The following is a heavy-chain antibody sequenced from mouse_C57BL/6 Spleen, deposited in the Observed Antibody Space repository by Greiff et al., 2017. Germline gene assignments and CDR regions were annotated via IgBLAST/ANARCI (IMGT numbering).Heavy chain of an antibody. J-gene: IGHJ3*01. V-gene: IGHV1-39*01. CDR3: ARPHYYGSAWFAY. CDR1: GYSFTDYN. Sequence: EVQLQQSGPELVKPGASVKISCKASGYSFTDYNMNWVKQSNGKSLEWIGVINPNYGTTSYNQKFKGKATLTVDKSSSTSYMQLNSLTSEASAVYYCARPHYYGSAWFAYWGQGTLVTVSA. CDR2: INPNYGTT. D-gene: IGHD1-1*01.